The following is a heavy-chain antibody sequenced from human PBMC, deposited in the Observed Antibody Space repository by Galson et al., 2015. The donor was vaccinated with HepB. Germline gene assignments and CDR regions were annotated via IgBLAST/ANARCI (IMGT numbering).Heavy chain of an antibody. Sequence: SLRLSCAASGFTFSSYAMHWVHQAPGKGLEWVAVISYDGSNKYYADSVKGRFTISKDNSKNTLYLQMNSLRAEDTAVYYCARALGPLQDPPGYWGQGTLVTVSS. J-gene: IGHJ4*02. V-gene: IGHV3-30*04. CDR2: ISYDGSNK. CDR3: ARALGPLQDPPGY. D-gene: IGHD5-24*01. CDR1: GFTFSSYA.